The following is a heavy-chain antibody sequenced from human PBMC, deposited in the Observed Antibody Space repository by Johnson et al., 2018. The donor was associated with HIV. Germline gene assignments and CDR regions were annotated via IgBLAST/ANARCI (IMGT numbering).Heavy chain of an antibody. CDR3: TAYFADEKGPAFDI. CDR2: IKRKIEGEAT. CDR1: GFTFSTYA. Sequence: VQLVESGGGLAQPGRSLRLSCAASGFTFSTYAMHWVRQAPGKGLEWVGRIKRKIEGEATDYAAPVKGRFTISRDDSKNILYLQMDSLKTEDTAVYYCTAYFADEKGPAFDIWGQGAMVTVSS. V-gene: IGHV3-15*01. J-gene: IGHJ3*02. D-gene: IGHD2/OR15-2a*01.